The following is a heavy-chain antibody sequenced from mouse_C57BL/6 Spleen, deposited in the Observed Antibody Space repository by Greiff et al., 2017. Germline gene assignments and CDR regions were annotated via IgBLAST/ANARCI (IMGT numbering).Heavy chain of an antibody. V-gene: IGHV1-7*01. CDR1: GYTFTSYW. J-gene: IGHJ4*01. CDR2: INPSSGYT. CDR3: ARGILRDYAMDY. D-gene: IGHD1-1*01. Sequence: VQLHQSGAELAKPGASVKLSCKASGYTFTSYWMHWVKQRPGQGLEWIGYINPSSGYTKYNQKFKDKATLTADKSSSTAYMQLSSLTYEDSAVYYCARGILRDYAMDYWGQGTSVTGSS.